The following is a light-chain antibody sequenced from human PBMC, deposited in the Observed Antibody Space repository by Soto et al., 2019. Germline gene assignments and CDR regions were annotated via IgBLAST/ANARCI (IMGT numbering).Light chain of an antibody. CDR2: SNN. CDR1: SSNIGSNT. Sequence: QSVLTQPPSASGTPGQRVTISCSGSSSNIGSNTVNWYQQLPGTAPKLLIYSNNQRPSGVPDRFSGSKSGTSASLAISGLQSEDEADYYCAAWDDSLNGLFGGGTKLT. V-gene: IGLV1-44*01. CDR3: AAWDDSLNGL. J-gene: IGLJ2*01.